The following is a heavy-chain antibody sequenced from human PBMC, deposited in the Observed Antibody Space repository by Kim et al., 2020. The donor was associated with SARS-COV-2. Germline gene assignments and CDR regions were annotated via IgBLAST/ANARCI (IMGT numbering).Heavy chain of an antibody. V-gene: IGHV3-73*01. J-gene: IGHJ4*02. D-gene: IGHD3-10*01. CDR3: TRRGYYGSGHSDY. CDR2: IRSKANSYAT. Sequence: GGSLRLSCAASGFTFSGSAMHWVRQASGKGLEWVGRIRSKANSYATAYAASVKGRFTISRDDSKNTAYLQMNSLKTEDTAVYYCTRRGYYGSGHSDYWGQGTLVTVSS. CDR1: GFTFSGSA.